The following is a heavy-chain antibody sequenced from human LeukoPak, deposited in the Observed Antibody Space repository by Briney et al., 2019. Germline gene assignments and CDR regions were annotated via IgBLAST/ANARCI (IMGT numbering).Heavy chain of an antibody. CDR2: ISGSGGST. D-gene: IGHD6-13*01. V-gene: IGHV3-23*01. CDR3: AKDARSSWSPYYFDY. J-gene: IGHJ4*02. CDR1: GFTFSSYA. Sequence: GGSLRLSRAASGFTFSSYAMSWVRQAPGKGLEWVSAISGSGGSTYYADSVKGRFTISRDNSKNTLYLQMNSLRAEDTAVCYCAKDARSSWSPYYFDYWGQGTLVTVSS.